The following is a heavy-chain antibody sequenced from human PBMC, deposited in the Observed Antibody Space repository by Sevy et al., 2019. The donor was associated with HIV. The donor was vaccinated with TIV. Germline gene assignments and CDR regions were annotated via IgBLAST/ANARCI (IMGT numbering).Heavy chain of an antibody. CDR2: ISNDGSDK. Sequence: GGSLRLSCVASGLPFSRLGMHWVRQAPGRGLEWVAIISNDGSDKEYADSVKDRFTISRDNSKDMLYLQMNSLRLEDTAVYYCANSRGKYDGSSWLYYHYAVDVWGQGTTVTVSS. CDR1: GLPFSRLG. V-gene: IGHV3-30*18. D-gene: IGHD6-13*01. CDR3: ANSRGKYDGSSWLYYHYAVDV. J-gene: IGHJ6*02.